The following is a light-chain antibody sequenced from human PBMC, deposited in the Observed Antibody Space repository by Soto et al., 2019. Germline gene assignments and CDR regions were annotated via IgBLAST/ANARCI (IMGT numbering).Light chain of an antibody. J-gene: IGLJ3*02. CDR1: SHTTYA. CDR2: IYSDGSH. CDR3: QTWDTGIQV. V-gene: IGLV4-69*02. Sequence: QLVLTQSPSASASLGASVTLTCTLRSHTTYAIAWHQQQPEKGPRYLMKIYSDGSHNKGDGIPDRFSGSSSGADRYLTISSLQSEDEADYYCQTWDTGIQVFGGGTKVTVL.